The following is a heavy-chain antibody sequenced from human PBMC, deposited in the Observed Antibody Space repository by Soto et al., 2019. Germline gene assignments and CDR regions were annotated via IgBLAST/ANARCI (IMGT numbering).Heavy chain of an antibody. CDR3: AGGPGSDSYYYY. CDR1: GGTFGTYG. D-gene: IGHD4-4*01. J-gene: IGHJ4*02. V-gene: IGHV1-69*12. Sequence: QVQLVQSGAEVKPPGSSVKVSCKTSGGTFGTYGIGWARQAPGQGLEWMGGIVPLTGTPNYAQKFQGRVTITADEASSTVHMRLSSLRSDDTAVYFCAGGPGSDSYYYYCCLGTLVTVSS. CDR2: IVPLTGTP.